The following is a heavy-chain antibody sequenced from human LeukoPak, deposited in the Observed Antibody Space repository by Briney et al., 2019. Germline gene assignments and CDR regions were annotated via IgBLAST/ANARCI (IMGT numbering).Heavy chain of an antibody. CDR2: IYYSGST. CDR1: GGSISSYY. CDR3: ARGTGKANWFDP. J-gene: IGHJ5*02. Sequence: SETLSLTGTVSGGSISSYYWSWIRQPPGKGLEWIGYIYYSGSTNCNPSLKSRVTISVDTSKNQFSLKLSSVTAADTAVYYCARGTGKANWFDPWGQGTLVTVSS. V-gene: IGHV4-59*01. D-gene: IGHD6-13*01.